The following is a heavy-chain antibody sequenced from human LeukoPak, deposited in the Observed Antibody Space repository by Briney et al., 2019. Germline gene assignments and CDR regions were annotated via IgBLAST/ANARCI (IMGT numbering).Heavy chain of an antibody. V-gene: IGHV4-59*01. CDR1: GGSISSYY. CDR2: IYYSGST. D-gene: IGHD2-21*02. CDR3: ARVHCGGDCYPLFDP. Sequence: SETLSLTCTVSGGSISSYYWSWIRQPPGKGLEWIGYIYYSGSTNYNPSLKSRVTISVDTSKNQFSLKLSSVTAADTAVYHCARVHCGGDCYPLFDPWGQGTLVTVSS. J-gene: IGHJ5*02.